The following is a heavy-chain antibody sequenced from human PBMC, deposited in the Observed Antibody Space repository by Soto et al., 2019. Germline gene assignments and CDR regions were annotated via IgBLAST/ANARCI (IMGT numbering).Heavy chain of an antibody. CDR3: ARGAASSSYSTDY. CDR1: GFTFSSYA. J-gene: IGHJ4*02. V-gene: IGHV3-30-3*01. D-gene: IGHD6-6*01. CDR2: ISYDGSNK. Sequence: QVQLVESGGGVVQPGRSLRLSCAASGFTFSSYAMHWVRQAPGKGLEWVAVISYDGSNKYYADSVKGRFTISRDNSKNTLYLQMNSLRAEDTAVYYCARGAASSSYSTDYWGQGTLVTVSS.